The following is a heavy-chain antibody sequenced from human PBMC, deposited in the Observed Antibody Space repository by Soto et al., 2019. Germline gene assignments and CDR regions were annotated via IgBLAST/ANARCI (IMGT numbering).Heavy chain of an antibody. CDR1: GDSISSYY. Sequence: QVQLQESGPGLVKPSETLSLICNVSGDSISSYYWSWIRQPPGKGLEWIGYIYYSGSTNYNPSLKSRLTISADTSKSQFALKLSSVTAADTAVYYCARVKLGERWLQPFDYWGQGTLVTVSS. D-gene: IGHD3-10*01. V-gene: IGHV4-59*01. CDR2: IYYSGST. CDR3: ARVKLGERWLQPFDY. J-gene: IGHJ4*02.